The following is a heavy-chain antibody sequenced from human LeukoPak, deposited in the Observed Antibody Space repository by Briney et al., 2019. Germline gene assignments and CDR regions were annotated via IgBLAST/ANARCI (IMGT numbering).Heavy chain of an antibody. CDR1: GFSFSNAW. V-gene: IGHV3-15*07. CDR2: IKSKSAGGTT. CDR3: TMGEVPGGLADY. D-gene: IGHD3-16*01. J-gene: IGHJ4*02. Sequence: GGSLRLSCAASGFSFSNAWMNWIRQAPGKGLEWVGRIKSKSAGGTTDYAAPVKGRFTISREDSQNTLFLQMNSLKTEDTGAYYCTMGEVPGGLADYWGQGTLVTVSS.